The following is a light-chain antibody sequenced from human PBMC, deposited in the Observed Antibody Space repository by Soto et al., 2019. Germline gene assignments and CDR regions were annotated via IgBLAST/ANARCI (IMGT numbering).Light chain of an antibody. V-gene: IGLV2-14*01. CDR2: EVS. Sequence: QSALTQPASVSGSPGQSITISCTGTSSDVGTYNYVSWYQHHPGKAPKLIIYEVSNRPSGVSNRFSGSKSGSTASLTISGLQAEDEADYHCTSYTRDTALGFGIGTKVTVL. CDR1: SSDVGTYNY. CDR3: TSYTRDTALG. J-gene: IGLJ1*01.